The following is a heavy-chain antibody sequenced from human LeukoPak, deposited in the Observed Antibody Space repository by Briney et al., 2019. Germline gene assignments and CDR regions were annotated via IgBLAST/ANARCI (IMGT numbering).Heavy chain of an antibody. V-gene: IGHV4-59*01. CDR1: GNSFGDYY. CDR2: IYYSGST. Sequence: SETLSLTCTVSGNSFGDYYWSWIRQPPGKGLEWIGYIYYSGSTNYNPSLKSRVTISVDTSKNQFSLKLSSVTAADTAVYYCARILGYCSSTSCYGGDWFDPWGQGTLVTVSS. CDR3: ARILGYCSSTSCYGGDWFDP. D-gene: IGHD2-2*01. J-gene: IGHJ5*02.